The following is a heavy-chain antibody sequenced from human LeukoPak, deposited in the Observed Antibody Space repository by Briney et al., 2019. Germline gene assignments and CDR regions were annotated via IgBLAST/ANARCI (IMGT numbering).Heavy chain of an antibody. D-gene: IGHD3-22*01. Sequence: GGSLRLSCAASGFTFSSYGMHWVRQAPGKGLEWVAAISYDGSNKYYADSVKGRFTISRDNSKNTLYLQMNSLRAEDTAVYYCAKSLHSSGYPPFDYWGQGTLVTVSS. CDR3: AKSLHSSGYPPFDY. CDR1: GFTFSSYG. J-gene: IGHJ4*02. V-gene: IGHV3-30*18. CDR2: ISYDGSNK.